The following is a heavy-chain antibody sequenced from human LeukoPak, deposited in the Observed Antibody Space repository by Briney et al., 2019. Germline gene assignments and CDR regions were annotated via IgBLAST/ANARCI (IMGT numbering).Heavy chain of an antibody. CDR3: ARAGDFSFKD. CDR2: ISWNSGSI. V-gene: IGHV3-9*01. D-gene: IGHD3-3*01. CDR1: GFTFDDYA. J-gene: IGHJ4*02. Sequence: GGSLRLSCAASGFTFDDYAMHWVRQAPGKGLEWVSGISWNSGSIGYADSVKGRFTISRDNAENSLYLQMNSLRAEDTAVYYCARAGDFSFKDWGQGTLVTVSS.